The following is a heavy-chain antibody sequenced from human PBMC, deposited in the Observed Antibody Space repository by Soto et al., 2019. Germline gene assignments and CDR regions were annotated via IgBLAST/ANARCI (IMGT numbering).Heavy chain of an antibody. CDR1: GYTFSNFW. V-gene: IGHV5-51*01. Sequence: PGESLKISCKGSGYTFSNFWIGGVRQMPGKGLEWMGIIYPGDSDTKYSPSFQGQVSISADKSTSTAYLQWSSLKASDTAIYYCACCGRRDSEDEVGFDVWGQGTTVTVSS. D-gene: IGHD3-9*01. J-gene: IGHJ6*02. CDR3: ACCGRRDSEDEVGFDV. CDR2: IYPGDSDT.